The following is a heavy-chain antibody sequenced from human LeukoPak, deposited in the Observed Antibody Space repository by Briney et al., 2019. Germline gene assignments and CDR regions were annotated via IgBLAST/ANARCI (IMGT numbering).Heavy chain of an antibody. D-gene: IGHD3-9*01. J-gene: IGHJ4*02. CDR3: ARRFYDNLTGHTWYDY. CDR1: GYTFTKSY. CDR2: INPGGDNT. V-gene: IGHV1-46*01. Sequence: ASVKVSCKASGYTFTKSYIHWVRQAPGQRLEWMGLINPGGDNTDYAQNFQGRLTMTSDTSARTAYMELSSLRSEDTAVYYCARRFYDNLTGHTWYDYWGQGTLVTVSS.